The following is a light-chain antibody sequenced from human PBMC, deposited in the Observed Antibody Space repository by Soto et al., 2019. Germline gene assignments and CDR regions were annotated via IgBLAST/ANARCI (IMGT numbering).Light chain of an antibody. J-gene: IGLJ1*01. Sequence: QSALTQPASVSGSPGQSITISCTGTGSDVGNYVFVSWYQQYPGKAPKLIIFEVSNRPSGVSDRFSGSKSGSTASLSISGLQSEDEADYYCVSYTSTSTLVFGTGTKRTVL. CDR2: EVS. CDR1: GSDVGNYVF. V-gene: IGLV2-14*01. CDR3: VSYTSTSTLV.